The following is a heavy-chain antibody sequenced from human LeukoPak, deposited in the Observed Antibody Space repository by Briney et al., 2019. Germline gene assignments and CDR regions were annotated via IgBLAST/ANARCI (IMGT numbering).Heavy chain of an antibody. D-gene: IGHD5-18*01. CDR1: GGSISSYY. Sequence: SETLSLTCTVSGGSISSYYWSWIRQPAGKGLEWIGRIYTSGGTNYNPSLKSRVTMSVDTSKNQFSLKLTSVTAADTAVYYCARGGLEPQLWLRLFYFEYWGQGVLVTVSS. V-gene: IGHV4-4*07. CDR3: ARGGLEPQLWLRLFYFEY. CDR2: IYTSGGT. J-gene: IGHJ4*02.